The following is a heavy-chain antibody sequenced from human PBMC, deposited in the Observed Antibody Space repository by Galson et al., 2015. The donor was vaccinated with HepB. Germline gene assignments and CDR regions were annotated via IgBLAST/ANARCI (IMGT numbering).Heavy chain of an antibody. J-gene: IGHJ4*02. V-gene: IGHV3-30*18. Sequence: SLRLSCAASGFTFSNYGMHWVRQAPGKGLEWVAVISYDGSNKYYADSVKGRFTISRDNSKNTLYLQVNSLRAEDTAVYYCAKRGTTGRGSRGGGIDYWGQGTLVTVSS. CDR1: GFTFSNYG. CDR3: AKRGTTGRGSRGGGIDY. D-gene: IGHD1-1*01. CDR2: ISYDGSNK.